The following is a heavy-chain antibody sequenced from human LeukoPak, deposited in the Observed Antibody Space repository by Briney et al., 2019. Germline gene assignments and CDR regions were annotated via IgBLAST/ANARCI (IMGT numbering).Heavy chain of an antibody. CDR3: ARDFEGLDY. Sequence: GGSLRLSCENSGFTFDDYAMSWVRQAPGKGLEWVSGINSNGDTTSYADSVKGRFTISRDNAKNSLYLQMNSLRAEDTAVYYCARDFEGLDYWGQGTLVTVSS. CDR1: GFTFDDYA. CDR2: INSNGDTT. J-gene: IGHJ4*02. V-gene: IGHV3-20*04.